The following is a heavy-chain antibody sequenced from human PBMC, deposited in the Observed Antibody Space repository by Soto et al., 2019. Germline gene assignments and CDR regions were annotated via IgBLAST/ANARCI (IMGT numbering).Heavy chain of an antibody. CDR2: TKTKGNSYTT. J-gene: IGHJ4*02. Sequence: EVQLVESGGGLVKPGGSLRLSCAASGFTFSYYYMDWVRQAPGKGLEWVGRTKTKGNSYTTEYAASVRGRFTISRDDSKSSLYLQMNSLKIEDTAVYYCTRGLRPYFFDYWGEGTLVTVSS. CDR3: TRGLRPYFFDY. CDR1: GFTFSYYY. V-gene: IGHV3-72*01. D-gene: IGHD4-17*01.